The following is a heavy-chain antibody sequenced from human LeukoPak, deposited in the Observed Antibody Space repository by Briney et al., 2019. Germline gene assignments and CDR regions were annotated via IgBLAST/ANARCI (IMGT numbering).Heavy chain of an antibody. Sequence: GGSLRLYSAASGFTFSSYAMNWVRQAPGKGLEWVSVISSDGGRTYYEDSVEGRFTISRDNSKNTLYLQMNSLRAEDTALYYCAKCRNYYDSSGFDYWGQGTLVTVSS. CDR2: ISSDGGRT. J-gene: IGHJ4*02. CDR1: GFTFSSYA. CDR3: AKCRNYYDSSGFDY. V-gene: IGHV3-23*01. D-gene: IGHD3-22*01.